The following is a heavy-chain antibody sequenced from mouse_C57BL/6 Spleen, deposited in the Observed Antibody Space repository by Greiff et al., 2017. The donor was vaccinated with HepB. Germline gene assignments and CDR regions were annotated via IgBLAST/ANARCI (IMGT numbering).Heavy chain of an antibody. Sequence: VKLMESGPGLVAPSQSLSITCTVSGFSLTSYAISWVRQPPGKGLEWLGVIWTGGGTNYNSALKSRLSISNDNSKSQVFLKMNSLQTDDTARYYCARKRVYYGNYEDYAMDYWGQGTSVTVSS. D-gene: IGHD2-1*01. CDR1: GFSLTSYA. V-gene: IGHV2-9-1*01. CDR3: ARKRVYYGNYEDYAMDY. CDR2: IWTGGGT. J-gene: IGHJ4*01.